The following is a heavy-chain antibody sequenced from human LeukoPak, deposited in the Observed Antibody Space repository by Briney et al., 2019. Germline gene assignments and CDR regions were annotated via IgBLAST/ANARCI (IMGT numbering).Heavy chain of an antibody. CDR1: VYTFTSYG. Sequence: ASVTVSCKSSVYTFTSYGISWVRQAPGQGLEWMGWIRAYNGNTNYAQKLQGRVTMTTDTSTSTAYMELRSLRSDVMAVYYCARDRGSGPAPSGYWGQGTLVTVSS. V-gene: IGHV1-18*03. J-gene: IGHJ4*02. CDR3: ARDRGSGPAPSGY. D-gene: IGHD3-10*01. CDR2: IRAYNGNT.